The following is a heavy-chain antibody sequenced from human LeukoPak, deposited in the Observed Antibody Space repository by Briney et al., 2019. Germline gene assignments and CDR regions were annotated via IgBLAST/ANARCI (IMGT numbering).Heavy chain of an antibody. Sequence: SETLSLTCTVSGGSLSSSSYYWGWIRQPPGTGLEWVGYIHYSGSTYYNPALKSRVTISVDTSKNQFSLKLSSVTAADTAVYYCARDYNWWYFDYWGQGTLVTVSS. CDR3: ARDYNWWYFDY. D-gene: IGHD1-1*01. CDR2: IHYSGST. V-gene: IGHV4-39*07. J-gene: IGHJ4*02. CDR1: GGSLSSSSYY.